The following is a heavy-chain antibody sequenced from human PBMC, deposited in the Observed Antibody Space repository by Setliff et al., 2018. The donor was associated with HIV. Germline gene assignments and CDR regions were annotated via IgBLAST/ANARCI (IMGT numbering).Heavy chain of an antibody. V-gene: IGHV4-39*01. Sequence: SETLSLTCTVSGGSISSRSYFWGWIRQPPGKGLEWIGSIYYSGSTYYNPSLKSRVTISVDTSKNQFSLKLSSVTAGDTAVYYCERHADSSSSPSHYYYYMDVWGKGTTVTVSS. CDR3: ERHADSSSSPSHYYYYMDV. CDR2: IYYSGST. D-gene: IGHD6-6*01. J-gene: IGHJ6*03. CDR1: GGSISSRSYF.